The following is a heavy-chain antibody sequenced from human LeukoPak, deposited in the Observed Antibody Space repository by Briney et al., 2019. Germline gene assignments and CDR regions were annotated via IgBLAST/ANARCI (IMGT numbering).Heavy chain of an antibody. CDR2: INPNSGGT. V-gene: IGHV1-2*02. Sequence: GASVKVSCKASGYTFTGYYMHWVRQAPGQGLEWMGWINPNSGGTNYAQKFQGRVTMTRDTSISTAYMELSRMRSADTAVYYCARAVHYYDSSGYYYFGYWGQGTLVTVSS. CDR1: GYTFTGYY. D-gene: IGHD3-22*01. CDR3: ARAVHYYDSSGYYYFGY. J-gene: IGHJ4*02.